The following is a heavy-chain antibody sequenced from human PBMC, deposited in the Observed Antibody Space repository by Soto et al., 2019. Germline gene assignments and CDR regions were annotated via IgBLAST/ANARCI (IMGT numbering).Heavy chain of an antibody. CDR2: INHSGST. V-gene: IGHV4-34*01. CDR3: ARYYDFWSRYYTPREAYGMDV. CDR1: GGSFSGYY. Sequence: SETLSLTCAVYGGSFSGYYWSWIRQPPGKGLEWIGEINHSGSTNHNPSLKSRVTISVDTSKNQFSLKLSSVTAADTAVYYCARYYDFWSRYYTPREAYGMDVWGQGTTVTVSS. J-gene: IGHJ6*02. D-gene: IGHD3-3*01.